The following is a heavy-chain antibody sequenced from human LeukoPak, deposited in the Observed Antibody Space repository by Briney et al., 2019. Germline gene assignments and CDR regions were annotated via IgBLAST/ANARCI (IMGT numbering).Heavy chain of an antibody. V-gene: IGHV1-69*05. CDR3: ARDQDR. CDR2: IIPIFGTA. J-gene: IGHJ3*01. Sequence: VASVKVSCKASGGTFSSYAISWVRQAPGQGLEWMGRIIPIFGTANYAQKFQGRVTITTDQSTSTAYMELSSLRADDTAGYYCARDQDRWGQGTMVTVSS. CDR1: GGTFSSYA.